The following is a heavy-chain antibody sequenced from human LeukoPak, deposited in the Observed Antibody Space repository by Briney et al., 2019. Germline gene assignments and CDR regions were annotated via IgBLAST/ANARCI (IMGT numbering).Heavy chain of an antibody. V-gene: IGHV5-51*01. Sequence: GESLKISCKGSGYSFTSYWIGWVRQMPGKGLGWMGIIYPGDSDTRYSPSFQGQVTISADKSISTAYLQWSSLKASDTAMYYCATTDDFWSGYKVGFDYWGQGTLVTVSS. CDR1: GYSFTSYW. D-gene: IGHD3-3*01. CDR3: ATTDDFWSGYKVGFDY. J-gene: IGHJ4*02. CDR2: IYPGDSDT.